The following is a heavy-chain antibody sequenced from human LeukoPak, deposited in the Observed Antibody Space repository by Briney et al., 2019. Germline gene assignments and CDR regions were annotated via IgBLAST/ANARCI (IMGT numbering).Heavy chain of an antibody. V-gene: IGHV4-61*01. J-gene: IGHJ4*02. D-gene: IGHD3-22*01. CDR2: IYYSGST. CDR1: GGSGSSGSCY. Sequence: SETLSLTCTVSGGSGSSGSCYWSWIRQPPGKGLEWIGYIYYSGSTNYNPSLKSRVTISVDTSKNQFSLKLSSVTAADTAVYYCARWDSSGYYLFDYWGQGTLVTVSS. CDR3: ARWDSSGYYLFDY.